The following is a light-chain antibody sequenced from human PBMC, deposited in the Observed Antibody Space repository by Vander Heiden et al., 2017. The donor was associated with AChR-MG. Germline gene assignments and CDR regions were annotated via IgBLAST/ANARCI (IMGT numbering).Light chain of an antibody. CDR1: SSNLGAGFD. CDR3: QSYDSSLSVDVV. J-gene: IGLJ2*01. CDR2: ANS. V-gene: IGLV1-40*01. Sequence: QSVLTQPPSVSGAPGPRVTISCTGSSSNLGAGFDVHWYQKLPGTAPKLLIYANSKRPSGVPDRFSGSKSGTSASLAITGLQAEDEADYYCQSYDSSLSVDVVFGGGTKLTVL.